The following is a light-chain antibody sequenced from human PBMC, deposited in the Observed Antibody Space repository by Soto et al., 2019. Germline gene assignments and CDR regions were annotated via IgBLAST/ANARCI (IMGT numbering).Light chain of an antibody. V-gene: IGKV3-15*01. CDR1: QSVSSS. CDR2: GAS. Sequence: EIVMTQSPATLSVSPGERATLSCRASQSVSSSLAWYQQKPGQAPRLLIYGASTRATGIPARFSGSGSGTKFTLTISSLQSEDFAVYYCQQYNNWPPVTFGPGTRLEIK. J-gene: IGKJ5*01. CDR3: QQYNNWPPVT.